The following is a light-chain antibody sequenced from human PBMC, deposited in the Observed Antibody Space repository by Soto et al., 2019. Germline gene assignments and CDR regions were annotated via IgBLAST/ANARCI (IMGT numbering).Light chain of an antibody. Sequence: QSALTQPASVSGSPGQSITISCTGNSSDVGGYNYVSWYQQHPGKAPKLMIYDVSNRPSGVSNRFSGSKSGNTASLTISGLQAEDEADYYCSSYTSSSTWVFGGGNKVTVL. CDR1: SSDVGGYNY. CDR2: DVS. V-gene: IGLV2-14*01. J-gene: IGLJ3*02. CDR3: SSYTSSSTWV.